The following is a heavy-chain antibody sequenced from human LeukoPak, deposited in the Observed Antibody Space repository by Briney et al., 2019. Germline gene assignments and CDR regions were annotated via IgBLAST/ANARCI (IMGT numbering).Heavy chain of an antibody. CDR1: SSSSYY. J-gene: IGHJ4*02. V-gene: IGHV3-7*01. D-gene: IGHD6-19*01. CDR2: IKQDGSEK. CDR3: ARSVAMDY. Sequence: SSSSYYWGWIRQPPGKGLEWVANIKQDGSEKYYVDSVKGRFTISRDNAKNSLYLQMNSLRAEDTAVYYCARSVAMDYWGQGTLVTVSS.